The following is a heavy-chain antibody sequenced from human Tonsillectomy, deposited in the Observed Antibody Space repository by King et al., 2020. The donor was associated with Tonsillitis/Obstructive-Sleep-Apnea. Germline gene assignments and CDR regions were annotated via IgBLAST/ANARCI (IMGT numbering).Heavy chain of an antibody. CDR1: GFTFSTYS. V-gene: IGHV3-48*02. Sequence: DVQLVESGGGLVQPGGSLRLSCAASGFTFSTYSFDWVRQAPGKGLEWVSHISLSGRTISYADSVKGRFSISRDNAKNSVYLQMNSLRDEDTVVYYCARDRTDFWSGRAGRYMDVWGKGTTLTVSS. CDR2: ISLSGRTI. J-gene: IGHJ6*03. D-gene: IGHD3-3*01. CDR3: ARDRTDFWSGRAGRYMDV.